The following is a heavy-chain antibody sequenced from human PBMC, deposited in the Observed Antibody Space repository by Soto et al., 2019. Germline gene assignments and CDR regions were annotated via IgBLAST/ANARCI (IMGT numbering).Heavy chain of an antibody. J-gene: IGHJ4*02. CDR1: SDSINSYS. D-gene: IGHD2-15*01. Sequence: SETLSLTCTVSSDSINSYSWSWIRQPPGKGLEWIGYIYYSGSTNYNPSLKSRVTISVDTSKNQFSLNLLSMTAADTAVYYCARWVEVSLDYFDSWGQGIPVTVSS. V-gene: IGHV4-59*12. CDR2: IYYSGST. CDR3: ARWVEVSLDYFDS.